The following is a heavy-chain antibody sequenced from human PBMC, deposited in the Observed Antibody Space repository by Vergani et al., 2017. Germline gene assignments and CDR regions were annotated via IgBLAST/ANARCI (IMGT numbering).Heavy chain of an antibody. J-gene: IGHJ4*02. D-gene: IGHD3-22*01. Sequence: VQLQESGPGLVKPSETLSLTCTVSGGSVSSGSYYWSWVRQAPGKGLEWVSAISGSGGSTDYADSVKGRFTISRDNSKNTLYMQMNSLRAEETAVYYCAKDLSYYDSSGYYPYWGQGTLVTVSS. CDR2: ISGSGGST. V-gene: IGHV3-23*01. CDR3: AKDLSYYDSSGYYPY. CDR1: GGSVSSGSYY.